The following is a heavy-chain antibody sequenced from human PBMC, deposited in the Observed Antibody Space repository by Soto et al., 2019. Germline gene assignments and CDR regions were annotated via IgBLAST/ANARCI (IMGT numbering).Heavy chain of an antibody. CDR2: ISDIGGTT. Sequence: EVQLLESGGGLVQPGRALRLSCAASGFTFNSYAVSWVRQAPGKGLAWVSAISDIGGTTYYADSVNGRFTISRDKSKNTLYLQMNRLRAEDTPVYYCAREYSSAWKTVDYWGQGTLVTVSS. CDR1: GFTFNSYA. J-gene: IGHJ4*02. D-gene: IGHD6-19*01. V-gene: IGHV3-23*01. CDR3: AREYSSAWKTVDY.